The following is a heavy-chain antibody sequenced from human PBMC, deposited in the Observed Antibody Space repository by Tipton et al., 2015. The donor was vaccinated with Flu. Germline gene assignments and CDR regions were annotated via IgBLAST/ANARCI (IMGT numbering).Heavy chain of an antibody. CDR2: IKQDGSEK. V-gene: IGHV3-7*01. CDR3: ARGGLAPGNY. CDR1: GFIFSGYW. D-gene: IGHD3-3*02. J-gene: IGHJ4*02. Sequence: GSLRLSCAASGFIFSGYWMIWFRQAPGKGLEWVANIKQDGSEKYYVNSVRGRFTISRDNARNSLYLQMNGLRAEDTAVYYCARGGLAPGNYWGQGTLVTVSS.